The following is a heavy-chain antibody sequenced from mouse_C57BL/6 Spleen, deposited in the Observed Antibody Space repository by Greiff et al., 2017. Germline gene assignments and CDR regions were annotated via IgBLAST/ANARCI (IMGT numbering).Heavy chain of an antibody. CDR1: GFTFSSYG. CDR2: ISSGGSYT. CDR3: ARHGDWDERDY. J-gene: IGHJ2*01. D-gene: IGHD4-1*01. Sequence: EVQVVESGGDLVKPGGSLKLSCAASGFTFSSYGMSWVRQTPDKRLEWVATISSGGSYTYYPDSVKGRFTISRDNAKNPLYLQMSSLKSEDTAMYYCARHGDWDERDYWGQGTTLTVSS. V-gene: IGHV5-6*01.